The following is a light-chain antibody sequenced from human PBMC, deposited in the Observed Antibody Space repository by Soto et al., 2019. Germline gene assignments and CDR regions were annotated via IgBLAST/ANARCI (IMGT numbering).Light chain of an antibody. V-gene: IGKV3D-15*01. CDR2: GAS. CDR1: QSINRD. J-gene: IGKJ5*01. Sequence: IVLTQSPGTLSFSSGERATLSFRASQSINRDLAWYVQKPGQAPRRVIYGASTWGTGVPPRFTGSGSGTEFTLTISSLQSEDFAVYYCQQYNSWPITFGQGTRLEI. CDR3: QQYNSWPIT.